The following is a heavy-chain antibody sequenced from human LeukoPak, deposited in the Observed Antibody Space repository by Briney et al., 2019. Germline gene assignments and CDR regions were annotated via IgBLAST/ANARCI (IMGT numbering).Heavy chain of an antibody. D-gene: IGHD1-7*01. Sequence: ASVKVSCKASGYTFTGYYMHWVRQAPGQGPEWMGWVNPASGDTNYVQKFQGRVTMTRDTSINTAYMEMNSLRTDDTAVYFCARGYNWNYFSPDSWGQGTLVTVSS. J-gene: IGHJ4*02. V-gene: IGHV1-2*02. CDR3: ARGYNWNYFSPDS. CDR1: GYTFTGYY. CDR2: VNPASGDT.